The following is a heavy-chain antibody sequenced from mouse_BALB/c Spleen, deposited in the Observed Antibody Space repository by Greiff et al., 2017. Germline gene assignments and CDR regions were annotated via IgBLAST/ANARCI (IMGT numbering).Heavy chain of an antibody. CDR2: IYPGDGDT. CDR3: ARGAHYYGSSSFAY. V-gene: IGHV1-87*01. J-gene: IGHJ3*01. Sequence: VKLLESGAELARPGASVKLSCKASGYTFTSYWMQWVKQRPGQGLEWIGAIYPGDGDTRYTQKFKGKATLTADKSSSTAYMQLSSLASEDSAVYYCARGAHYYGSSSFAYWGQGTLVTVSA. CDR1: GYTFTSYW. D-gene: IGHD1-1*01.